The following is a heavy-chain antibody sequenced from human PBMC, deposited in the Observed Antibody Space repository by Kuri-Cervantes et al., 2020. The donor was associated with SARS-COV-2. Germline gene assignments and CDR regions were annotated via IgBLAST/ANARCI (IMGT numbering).Heavy chain of an antibody. J-gene: IGHJ5*02. Sequence: GSLRLSCAVYGGSFSGYYWSWIRQPPGKGLEWIGDIYKSGSIKTNPSLKTRVTISVDTSKNQLSLRVSSVTAADTAVYFCAKYGTDDYLSTYFGRGTWFDPWGQGTLVTVSS. CDR1: GGSFSGYY. CDR2: IYKSGSI. D-gene: IGHD3-3*01. CDR3: AKYGTDDYLSTYFGRGTWFDP. V-gene: IGHV4-34*11.